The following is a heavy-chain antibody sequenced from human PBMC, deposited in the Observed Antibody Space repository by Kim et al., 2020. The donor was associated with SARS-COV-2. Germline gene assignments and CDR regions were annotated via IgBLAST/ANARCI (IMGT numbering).Heavy chain of an antibody. CDR1: GGSISSYY. D-gene: IGHD2-21*01. J-gene: IGHJ3*02. V-gene: IGHV4-59*13. Sequence: SETLSLTCTVSGGSISSYYWCWIRQPPGKGLEWIGYIYYSGSTNYNPSLKSRVTISVDTSKHQFSLKLSSVTAADTAVYYCARKYSFMAADAFDIWGQGTMVTVSS. CDR3: ARKYSFMAADAFDI. CDR2: IYYSGST.